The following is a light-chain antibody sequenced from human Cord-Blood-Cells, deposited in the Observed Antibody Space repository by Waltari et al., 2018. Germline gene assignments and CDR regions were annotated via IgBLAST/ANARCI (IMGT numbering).Light chain of an antibody. Sequence: QSALTQPASVSGSPGQSITISCTGTSSYVGGYNYVSWYQQHPGKAPKLMIYDVSNRPSGVSNRFSGSKSGNTAYLTISGLQAEDEADYYCSSYTSSSTWVFGGGTKLTVL. CDR3: SSYTSSSTWV. CDR2: DVS. V-gene: IGLV2-14*03. CDR1: SSYVGGYNY. J-gene: IGLJ3*02.